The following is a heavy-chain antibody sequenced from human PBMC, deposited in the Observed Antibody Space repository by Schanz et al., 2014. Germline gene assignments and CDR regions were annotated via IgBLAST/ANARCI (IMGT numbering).Heavy chain of an antibody. Sequence: VQLVESGGGLIHPGGSLRLSCAVSGFTVNTNYMTWVRQAPGKGLEWLSYISRDGTTSYYADSVKGRFTISRDNAKNSLYLEMTSLRGEDTAVYYCARENLNWEAFDIWGQGTMVTVSS. V-gene: IGHV3-11*01. CDR2: ISRDGTTS. CDR1: GFTVNTNY. CDR3: ARENLNWEAFDI. D-gene: IGHD7-27*01. J-gene: IGHJ3*02.